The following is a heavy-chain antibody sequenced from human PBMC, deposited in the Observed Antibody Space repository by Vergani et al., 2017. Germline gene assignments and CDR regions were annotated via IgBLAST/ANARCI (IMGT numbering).Heavy chain of an antibody. V-gene: IGHV1-69*18. CDR3: ATGVIGDSSGWYAIDY. Sequence: QVQLVQSGAEVKKPGSSVKVSCKASGGTFSSYAISWVRQAPGQGLEWMGRIIPSFGTANYTQKFQGRVTITADESPSTAYMELSSLGSEDTAVYYCATGVIGDSSGWYAIDYWGQGTLVTVSS. D-gene: IGHD6-19*01. CDR2: IIPSFGTA. CDR1: GGTFSSYA. J-gene: IGHJ4*02.